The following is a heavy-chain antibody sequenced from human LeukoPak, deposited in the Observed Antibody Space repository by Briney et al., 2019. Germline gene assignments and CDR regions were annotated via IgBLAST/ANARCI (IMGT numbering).Heavy chain of an antibody. CDR1: GFTFSMYW. CDR3: AGRWWFGLRENWFDP. V-gene: IGHV3-7*01. D-gene: IGHD3-10*01. CDR2: INQDGSEK. J-gene: IGHJ5*02. Sequence: GGSLRLPCATSGFTFSMYWMSWVRQAPGKGLEWVANINQDGSEKYYVDSVKGRFTISRDNAKNSLYLQMKSLRAEDTAVYYCAGRWWFGLRENWFDPWGQGTLVTVSS.